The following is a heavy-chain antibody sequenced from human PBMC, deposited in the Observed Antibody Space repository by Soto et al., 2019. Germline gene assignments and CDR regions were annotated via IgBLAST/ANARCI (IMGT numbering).Heavy chain of an antibody. D-gene: IGHD3-10*01. V-gene: IGHV4-59*01. J-gene: IGHJ6*03. CDR1: GGSISSYY. CDR2: IYYSGST. CDR3: ARDVLLWFGELPYHYYYMDV. Sequence: SETLSLTCTVSGGSISSYYWSWIRQPPGKGLEWIGYIYYSGSTNYNPSLKSRVTISVDTSKNQFSLKLSSVTAADTAVYYCARDVLLWFGELPYHYYYMDVWGKGTTVTVSS.